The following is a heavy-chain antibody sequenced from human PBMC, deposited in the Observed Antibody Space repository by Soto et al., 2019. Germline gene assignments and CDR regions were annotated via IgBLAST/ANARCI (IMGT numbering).Heavy chain of an antibody. CDR2: ISGSGGST. D-gene: IGHD3-22*01. V-gene: IGHV3-23*01. J-gene: IGHJ4*02. CDR3: AKVSYYYDSSGYYNY. CDR1: GFTFSSYA. Sequence: GGSLRLSCAASGFTFSSYAMSWVRQAPGKGLEWVSAISGSGGSTYYADSVKGRFTISRDNSKNTLYLQMNSLRAEDTAVYYCAKVSYYYDSSGYYNYWGQGTLVTVSS.